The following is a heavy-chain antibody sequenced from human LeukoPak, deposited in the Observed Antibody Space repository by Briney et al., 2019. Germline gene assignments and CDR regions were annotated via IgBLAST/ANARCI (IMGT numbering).Heavy chain of an antibody. D-gene: IGHD7-27*01. CDR2: SRHDEDGK. Sequence: GGSLRLSCAASGFSLSTYGLYWVRQAPGKGLDWVAFSRHDEDGKYYADSVKGRFTISRDNSQNTLYLQMNSLRADDTAVYYCAKGISNWANLDYRGQGTLVTVSS. J-gene: IGHJ4*02. CDR1: GFSLSTYG. V-gene: IGHV3-30*02. CDR3: AKGISNWANLDY.